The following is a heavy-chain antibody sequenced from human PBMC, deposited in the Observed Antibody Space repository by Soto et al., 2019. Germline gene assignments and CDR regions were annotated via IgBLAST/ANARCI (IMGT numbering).Heavy chain of an antibody. CDR3: ARGSTGYGDPFDAFDI. D-gene: IGHD4-17*01. J-gene: IGHJ3*02. V-gene: IGHV3-33*01. CDR2: IWYDGSNK. Sequence: GGSLRLSCAASGFTLSSYGMHWVRQAPGKGLEWVAVIWYDGSNKYYADSVKGRFTISRDNSKKTLYLQMNSLRAEDTAVYYCARGSTGYGDPFDAFDIWGQGTMVTVSS. CDR1: GFTLSSYG.